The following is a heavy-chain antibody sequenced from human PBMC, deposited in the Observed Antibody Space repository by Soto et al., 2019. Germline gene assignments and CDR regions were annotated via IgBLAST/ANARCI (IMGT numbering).Heavy chain of an antibody. J-gene: IGHJ4*02. CDR1: GFTFSTYA. D-gene: IGHD2-15*01. CDR2: ISGGGGST. Sequence: GGSLRLSCAASGFTFSTYAMSWVRQAPGKGLEWVSDISGGGGSTYYADSVKGRFTISRDNSRNTLYLQMNSLRAEDTAVYYCAKGRKNNVAASDYWGQGTLVTVSS. CDR3: AKGRKNNVAASDY. V-gene: IGHV3-23*01.